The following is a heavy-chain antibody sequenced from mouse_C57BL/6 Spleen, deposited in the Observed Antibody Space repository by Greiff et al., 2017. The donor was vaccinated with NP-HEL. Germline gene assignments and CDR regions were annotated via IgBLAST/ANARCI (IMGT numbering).Heavy chain of an antibody. J-gene: IGHJ4*01. CDR1: GFTFSDYG. CDR2: ISSGSSTI. V-gene: IGHV5-17*01. D-gene: IGHD2-3*01. CDR3: ARNRYDGYPRYYAMDY. Sequence: DVKLVESGGGLVKPGGSLKLSCAASGFTFSDYGMHWVRQAPEKGLEWVAYISSGSSTIYYADTVKGRFTISRDNAKNTLFLQMTSLRSEDTAMYYCARNRYDGYPRYYAMDYWGQGTSVTVSS.